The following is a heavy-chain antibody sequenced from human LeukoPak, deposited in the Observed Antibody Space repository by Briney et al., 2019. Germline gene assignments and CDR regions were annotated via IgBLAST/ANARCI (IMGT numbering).Heavy chain of an antibody. CDR2: IRYDGSNK. CDR1: GFTLSSYW. CDR3: AKADTMSLDY. Sequence: PGGSLRLSCAASGFTLSSYWMSWVRQAPGKGLEWVAFIRYDGSNKYYADSVKGRFTISRDNSKNTLYLQMNSLRAEDTAVYYCAKADTMSLDYWGQGTLVTVSS. D-gene: IGHD3-10*02. V-gene: IGHV3-30*02. J-gene: IGHJ4*02.